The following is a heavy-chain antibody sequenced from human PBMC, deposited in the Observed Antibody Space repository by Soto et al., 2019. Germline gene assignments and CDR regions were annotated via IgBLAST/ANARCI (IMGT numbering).Heavy chain of an antibody. CDR2: IIPIFGTA. J-gene: IGHJ1*01. V-gene: IGHV1-69*01. D-gene: IGHD2-15*01. CDR1: GGTFSSYA. Sequence: QVQLVQSGAEVKKPGSSVKVSCKASGGTFSSYAISWVRQAPGQGLEWMGGIIPIFGTANYAQKFQGRITITADESTSTAYMELSSLRSEDTAVYYCARDRCSGGSCYYSFQHWGQGTLVTVSS. CDR3: ARDRCSGGSCYYSFQH.